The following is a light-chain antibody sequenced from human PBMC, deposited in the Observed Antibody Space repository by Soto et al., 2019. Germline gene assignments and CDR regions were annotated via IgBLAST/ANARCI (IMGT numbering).Light chain of an antibody. V-gene: IGKV1-39*01. CDR2: AAS. J-gene: IGKJ2*01. Sequence: DLQMTQSPSSLSASVGDRVTITCRASQSISFYLNWYQQKPGKAPNLLIYAASSLQSGVPSRFSGSGSGTDFTLTISSLQPEDFATYYCQQSYNTPRTFGQGTKLEIK. CDR3: QQSYNTPRT. CDR1: QSISFY.